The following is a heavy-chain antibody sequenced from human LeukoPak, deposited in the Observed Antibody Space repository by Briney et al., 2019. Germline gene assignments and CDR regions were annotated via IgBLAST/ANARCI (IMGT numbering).Heavy chain of an antibody. D-gene: IGHD2-2*01. Sequence: GASVKVSYKASGYTFTDYYIHWVRQAPGQGLEWMAWINPNSGGTYYAQNFHDRITLTRDTSISTAYMELSRLRSDDTAIYYCARANALYCSSTSCLFDYWGQGTLVTASS. CDR3: ARANALYCSSTSCLFDY. J-gene: IGHJ4*02. CDR1: GYTFTDYY. V-gene: IGHV1-2*02. CDR2: INPNSGGT.